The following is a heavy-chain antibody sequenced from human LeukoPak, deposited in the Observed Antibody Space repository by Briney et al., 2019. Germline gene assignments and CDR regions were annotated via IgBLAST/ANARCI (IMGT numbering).Heavy chain of an antibody. J-gene: IGHJ4*02. Sequence: GGSLRLSCAASGFTFSSYGMHWVRQAPGKGLEWVAVISHDGSKKYYADSVKGRFTISRDNAKNSLYLQMNTLRADDTAVYYCARDGFGTGSNWGQGTLVTVSS. V-gene: IGHV3-30*03. D-gene: IGHD3-16*01. CDR3: ARDGFGTGSN. CDR2: ISHDGSKK. CDR1: GFTFSSYG.